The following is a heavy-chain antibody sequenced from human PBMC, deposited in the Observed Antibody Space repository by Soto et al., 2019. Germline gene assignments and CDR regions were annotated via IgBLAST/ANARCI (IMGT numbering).Heavy chain of an antibody. D-gene: IGHD6-19*01. V-gene: IGHV3-30*18. CDR2: ISYDGSNK. Sequence: QVQLVESGGGVVQPGRSLRLSCAASGFTFSSYGMHWVRQAPGKGLEWVAVISYDGSNKYYADSVKGRFTISRDNYKNTLYLQMNSLSAEDTAVYYCAKEGEVGGWKLFLDYWGQGTLVTVSS. CDR3: AKEGEVGGWKLFLDY. J-gene: IGHJ4*02. CDR1: GFTFSSYG.